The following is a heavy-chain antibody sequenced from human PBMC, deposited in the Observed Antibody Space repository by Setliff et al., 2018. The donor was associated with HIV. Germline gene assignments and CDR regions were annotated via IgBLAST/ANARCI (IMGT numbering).Heavy chain of an antibody. CDR3: ARDQATGYEKVWFSWIDP. D-gene: IGHD5-12*01. J-gene: IGHJ5*02. V-gene: IGHV1-18*01. CDR1: GYTFNNYG. Sequence: GASVKVSCKASGYTFNNYGISWVRQAPGQGLEWMGWINTHSGYTNYAQNVQGRVTITADGSTSTAYMELSSLRFEDTATYYCARDQATGYEKVWFSWIDPWGQGTLVTVSS. CDR2: INTHSGYT.